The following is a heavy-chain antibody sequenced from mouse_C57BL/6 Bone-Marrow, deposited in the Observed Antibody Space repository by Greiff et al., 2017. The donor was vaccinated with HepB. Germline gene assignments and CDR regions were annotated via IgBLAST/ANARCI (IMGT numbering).Heavy chain of an antibody. Sequence: EVQLQQSGAELVRPGASVKLSCTASGFNIKADYMHWVKQRPEQGLEWIGRIDPENGDTEYASKFQGKATITADTSSTTAYLQLSSLTSEDTAVYYGTTGTVPFDYWGQGTTLAVSS. J-gene: IGHJ2*01. D-gene: IGHD1-1*01. CDR2: IDPENGDT. V-gene: IGHV14-4*01. CDR1: GFNIKADY. CDR3: TTGTVPFDY.